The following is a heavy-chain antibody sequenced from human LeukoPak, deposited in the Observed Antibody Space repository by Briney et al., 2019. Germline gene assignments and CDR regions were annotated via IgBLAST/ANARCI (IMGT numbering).Heavy chain of an antibody. V-gene: IGHV3-74*01. Sequence: GGSLRLSCAGSGFIFSSTWMHWVRQAPGEGLVWVSRINSDESTINYADSVKGRLTISRDNAKNTLYLQMNSLRVEDTALYFCATAGNYRFDYWGQGTLVTVSS. D-gene: IGHD1-7*01. CDR2: INSDESTI. CDR3: ATAGNYRFDY. CDR1: GFIFSSTW. J-gene: IGHJ4*02.